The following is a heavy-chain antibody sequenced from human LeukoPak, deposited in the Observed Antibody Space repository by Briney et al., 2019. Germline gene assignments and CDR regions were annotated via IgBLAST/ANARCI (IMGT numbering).Heavy chain of an antibody. CDR1: GDSFTGSSSY. J-gene: IGHJ4*02. Sequence: SETLSLTCTVTGDSFTGSSSYWGWIRQPPGKGLEWITSIDYSGSTYYNPSLRGRTTISVDASKSQFSLMLRSVTAADTAVYWCATRSEILHHFEYWGQGIVVTISS. CDR2: IDYSGST. V-gene: IGHV4-39*01. CDR3: ATRSEILHHFEY.